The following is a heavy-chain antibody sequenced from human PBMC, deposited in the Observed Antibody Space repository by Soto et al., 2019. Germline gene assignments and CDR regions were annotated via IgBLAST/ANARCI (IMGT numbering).Heavy chain of an antibody. CDR1: GFTFSHYP. D-gene: IGHD3-16*01. CDR2: ISAGGDRT. CDR3: GGRF. Sequence: EVQVSESGGGLVQPGGSLRLSCATSGFTFSHYPMNWVRQAPGTGLEWVSGISAGGDRTYSVDSVKGRFTISRDNSKNSVSRQMNSLRVEVPAVYYCGGRFWGQGTLVSVSS. V-gene: IGHV3-23*01. J-gene: IGHJ4*02.